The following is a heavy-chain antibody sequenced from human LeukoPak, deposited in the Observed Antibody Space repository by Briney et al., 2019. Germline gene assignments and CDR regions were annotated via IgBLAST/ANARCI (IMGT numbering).Heavy chain of an antibody. CDR2: ISYDGSNK. CDR1: GFTFSSYG. D-gene: IGHD3-10*01. V-gene: IGHV3-30*18. J-gene: IGHJ5*02. Sequence: GGSLRLSCAASGFTFSSYGMHWVRQAPGKGLEWVAVISYDGSNKYYADSVKGRFTISRENSKNTLYLQMNSQRAEDTAVYYCAKDGAMVRGAYYPWGQGTLVTVSS. CDR3: AKDGAMVRGAYYP.